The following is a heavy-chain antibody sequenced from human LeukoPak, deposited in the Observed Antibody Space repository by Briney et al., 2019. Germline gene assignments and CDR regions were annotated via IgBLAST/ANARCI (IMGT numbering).Heavy chain of an antibody. D-gene: IGHD3-22*01. V-gene: IGHV4-4*07. CDR2: IYSTGNT. J-gene: IGHJ3*02. CDR1: GGSISNYY. CDR3: ARVDYYGSTGYYYSAFDI. Sequence: PSETLSLTCTVSGGSISNYYWSWIRQPAGKGLEWIGRIYSTGNTNYNPSLKSRVTMSVDTSKNQFSLKLSSVTAADTAVYYCARVDYYGSTGYYYSAFDIWGQGTMVTVSS.